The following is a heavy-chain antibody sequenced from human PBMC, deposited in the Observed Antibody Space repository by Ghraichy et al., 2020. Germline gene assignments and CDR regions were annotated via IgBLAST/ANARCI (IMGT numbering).Heavy chain of an antibody. V-gene: IGHV1-58*02. CDR1: GFTFSTST. Sequence: SVKVSCKTSGFTFSTSTIHWVRQARGQRLEWVGWIALCSGDTKYAENLQERVTITRDMSTRTAYMELRSLSSDDTAVYYCAAELYTDGCCFFEYWGQGTPVTVSP. D-gene: IGHD2-2*02. J-gene: IGHJ4*02. CDR2: IALCSGDT. CDR3: AAELYTDGCCFFEY.